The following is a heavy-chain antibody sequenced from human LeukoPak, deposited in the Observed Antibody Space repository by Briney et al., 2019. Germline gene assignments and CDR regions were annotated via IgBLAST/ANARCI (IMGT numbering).Heavy chain of an antibody. J-gene: IGHJ4*02. CDR3: AHPGYSYGYYFDY. CDR2: ISYDGSNK. CDR1: GFTLSSYS. V-gene: IGHV3-30*03. D-gene: IGHD5-18*01. Sequence: GGSLRLSCAASGFTLSSYSMNWVRQAPGKGLEWVAVISYDGSNKYYADSVKGRFTISRDNSKNTLYLQMNSLRAEDTAVYYCAHPGYSYGYYFDYWGQGTLVTVSS.